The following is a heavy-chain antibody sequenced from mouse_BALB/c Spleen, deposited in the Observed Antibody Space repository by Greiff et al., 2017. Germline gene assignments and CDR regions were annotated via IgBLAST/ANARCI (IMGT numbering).Heavy chain of an antibody. J-gene: IGHJ4*01. CDR1: GFTFSDYY. V-gene: IGHV5-4*02. Sequence: EVQLVESGGGLVKPGGSLKLSCAASGFTFSDYYMYWVRQTPEKRLEWVATISDGGSYTYYPDSVKGRFTISRDNAKNNLYLQMSSLKSEDTAMYYCAREGRYDGYYYAMDYWGQGTSVTVSS. CDR3: AREGRYDGYYYAMDY. D-gene: IGHD2-14*01. CDR2: ISDGGSYT.